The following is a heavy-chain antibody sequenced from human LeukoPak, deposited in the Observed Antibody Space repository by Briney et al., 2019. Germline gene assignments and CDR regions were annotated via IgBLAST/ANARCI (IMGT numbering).Heavy chain of an antibody. CDR1: GFTFSSHW. V-gene: IGHV3-7*01. J-gene: IGHJ4*02. CDR3: ARPFLAD. D-gene: IGHD3-3*02. Sequence: GGSLRLSCAASGFTFSSHWMTWVRQAPGKGLEWVANINPDGSEAYYVDSVKGRFTISRDNTKNSLSLQMNGLRAEDTAVYYCARPFLADSVQGTLVTVSS. CDR2: INPDGSEA.